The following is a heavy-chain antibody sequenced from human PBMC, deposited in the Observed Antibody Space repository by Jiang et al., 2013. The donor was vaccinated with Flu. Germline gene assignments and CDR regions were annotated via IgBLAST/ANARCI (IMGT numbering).Heavy chain of an antibody. CDR1: GGSISSYY. Sequence: PGLVKPSETLSLTCTVSGGSISSYYWSWIRQPPGKGLEWIGYIYYSGSTNYNPSLKSRVTISVDTSKNQFSLKLSSVTAADTAVYYCARVGGRSSSWYLSWFDPWGQGTLVTVSS. V-gene: IGHV4-59*01. CDR2: IYYSGST. CDR3: ARVGGRSSSWYLSWFDP. J-gene: IGHJ5*02. D-gene: IGHD6-13*01.